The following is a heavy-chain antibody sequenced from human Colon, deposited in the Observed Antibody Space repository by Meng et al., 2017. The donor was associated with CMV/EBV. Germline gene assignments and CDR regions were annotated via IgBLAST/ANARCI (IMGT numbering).Heavy chain of an antibody. CDR3: ARDGVVVLGATRD. Sequence: GESLKISCAASGFTFSSHAMNWVRQAPGKGLEWVSEVNGGGSDTYYADSVKGRFTISRDNAKNSLYLQMNSLRAEDTAIYYCARDGVVVLGATRDWGQGTLVTVSS. D-gene: IGHD2-15*01. J-gene: IGHJ4*02. CDR1: GFTFSSHA. CDR2: VNGGGSDT. V-gene: IGHV3-21*04.